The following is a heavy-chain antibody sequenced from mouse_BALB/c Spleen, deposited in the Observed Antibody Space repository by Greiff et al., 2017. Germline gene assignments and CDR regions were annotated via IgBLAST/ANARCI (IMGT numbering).Heavy chain of an antibody. CDR3: ARDGSSYSWYFDV. CDR2: INPSTGYT. J-gene: IGHJ1*01. Sequence: QVQLQQSGAELAKPGASVKMSCKASGYTFTSYWMHWVKQRPGQGLEWIGYINPSTGYTEYNQKFKDKATLTADKSSSTAYMQLSSLTSEDSAVYYCARDGSSYSWYFDVWGAGTTVTVSS. D-gene: IGHD1-1*01. V-gene: IGHV1-7*01. CDR1: GYTFTSYW.